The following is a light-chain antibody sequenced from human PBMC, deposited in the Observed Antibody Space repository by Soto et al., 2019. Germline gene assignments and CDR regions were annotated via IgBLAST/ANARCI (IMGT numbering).Light chain of an antibody. CDR3: QQYNSYWT. CDR2: DAS. CDR1: QSISSW. J-gene: IGKJ1*01. V-gene: IGKV1-5*01. Sequence: DIQMTQSPSTLYSSLGDRVTITCRASQSISSWLAWYQQKPGKAPKLLIYDASSLESGVPSRFGGSGSGTEFTLTISRLKPDDFATYYCQQYNSYWTFGQGTKWIS.